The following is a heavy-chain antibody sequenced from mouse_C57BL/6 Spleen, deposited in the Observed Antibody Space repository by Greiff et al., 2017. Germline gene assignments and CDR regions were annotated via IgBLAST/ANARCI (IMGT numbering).Heavy chain of an antibody. CDR3: AGRLCFGGSSYALDY. V-gene: IGHV1-53*01. D-gene: IGHD1-1*02. Sequence: QVQLQQPGTELVKPGASVKLSCKASGYTFTSYWMYWVKQRPGQGLEWIGIINPSNGGTNYNEKFKSKATLTVDKSSNTAYMQLSSLTSEDSAVYYCAGRLCFGGSSYALDYWGQGTSVTVSS. J-gene: IGHJ4*01. CDR1: GYTFTSYW. CDR2: INPSNGGT.